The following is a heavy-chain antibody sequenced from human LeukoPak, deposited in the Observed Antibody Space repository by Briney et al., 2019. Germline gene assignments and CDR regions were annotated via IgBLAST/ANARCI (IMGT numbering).Heavy chain of an antibody. D-gene: IGHD5-18*01. CDR1: GGSISSGGYY. V-gene: IGHV4-31*03. CDR2: IYYSGST. Sequence: SQTLSLTCTVSGGSISSGGYYWSWIRQHPGKGLEWIGYIYYSGSTYYNPSLKSRVTISVDTSKNQFSLKLSSVTAADTAVYYCARDCTATVGDYGMDVWGQGTTVTVSS. CDR3: ARDCTATVGDYGMDV. J-gene: IGHJ6*02.